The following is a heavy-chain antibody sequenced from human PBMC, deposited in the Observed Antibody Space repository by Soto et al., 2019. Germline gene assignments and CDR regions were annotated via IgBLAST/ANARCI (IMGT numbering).Heavy chain of an antibody. Sequence: SEALSLNCTVSGGSVSSVGYYWSWIRQHPGKGLEWIGYITYSGNTYYNPSLESRVTMSADTSKNQFSLKLSSVTAADTAVYFCVRGGSCTNGVCSVFDYWGQGTLVTVSS. D-gene: IGHD2-8*01. V-gene: IGHV4-31*03. CDR3: VRGGSCTNGVCSVFDY. CDR1: GGSVSSVGYY. CDR2: ITYSGNT. J-gene: IGHJ4*02.